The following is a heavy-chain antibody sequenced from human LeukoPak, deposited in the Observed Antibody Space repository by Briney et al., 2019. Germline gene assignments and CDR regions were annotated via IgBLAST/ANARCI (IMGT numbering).Heavy chain of an antibody. CDR3: ARVGRIVGATGAFDI. D-gene: IGHD1-26*01. J-gene: IGHJ3*02. CDR1: GFTFSSYG. V-gene: IGHV3-21*01. CDR2: ISSSSSYI. Sequence: PGGSLRLSCAASGFTFSSYGMSWVRQAPGKGLEWVSSISSSSSYIYYADSVKGRFTISRDNAKNSLYLQMNSLRAEDTAVYYCARVGRIVGATGAFDIWGQGTMVTVSS.